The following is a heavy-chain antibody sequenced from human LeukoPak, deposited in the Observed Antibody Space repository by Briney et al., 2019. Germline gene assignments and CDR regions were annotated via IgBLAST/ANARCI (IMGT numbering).Heavy chain of an antibody. V-gene: IGHV5-10-1*01. J-gene: IGHJ5*02. CDR1: GYSFTSYW. D-gene: IGHD2-2*01. CDR3: ARSIGYCSSTSCPNWFDP. Sequence: GESLKISCKGSGYSFTSYWISWVRQMPGKGLEWMGRIDPSDSYTNCSPSFQGHVTISADKSISTAYLQWSSLKASDTAMYYCARSIGYCSSTSCPNWFDPWGQGTLVTVSS. CDR2: IDPSDSYT.